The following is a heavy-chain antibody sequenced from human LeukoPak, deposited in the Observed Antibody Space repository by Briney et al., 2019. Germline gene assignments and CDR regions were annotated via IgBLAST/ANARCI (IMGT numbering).Heavy chain of an antibody. CDR1: GYTFISYY. CDR3: ARADAVETVTNIDFDY. J-gene: IGHJ4*02. D-gene: IGHD5-12*01. V-gene: IGHV1-2*02. Sequence: ASVKVSCKVSGYTFISYYVNWVRQAPGQGLEWMGRMNPNNGDTNYARKFQGRVTMTGDTSISTAYMEMTRLRYDDSAVYFCARADAVETVTNIDFDYWGQGTRVTVS. CDR2: MNPNNGDT.